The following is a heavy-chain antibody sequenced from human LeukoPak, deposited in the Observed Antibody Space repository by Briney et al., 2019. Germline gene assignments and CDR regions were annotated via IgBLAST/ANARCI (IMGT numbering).Heavy chain of an antibody. Sequence: ASVKDSRKASGCTFTSYDINWVRQATGQGLEWMGWMNPNSGNTGYAQKFQGRVTITRNTSISTAYMELSSLRSEDTAVYYCARGLPDSYYDFWSGYHDAFDIWGQGTMVTVSS. D-gene: IGHD3-3*01. CDR2: MNPNSGNT. CDR1: GCTFTSYD. J-gene: IGHJ3*02. V-gene: IGHV1-8*03. CDR3: ARGLPDSYYDFWSGYHDAFDI.